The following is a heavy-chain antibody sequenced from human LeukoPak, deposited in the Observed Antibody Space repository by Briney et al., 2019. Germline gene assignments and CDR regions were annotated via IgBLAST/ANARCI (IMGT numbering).Heavy chain of an antibody. CDR3: ARHEGSGSYYSY. CDR1: GYTFTTYW. CDR2: ISPDDSEV. J-gene: IGHJ4*02. D-gene: IGHD1-26*01. V-gene: IGHV5-51*01. Sequence: ASVKVSCKASGYTFTTYWIAWVRQMPGRGLEWMGIISPDDSEVRYSPSFRGQVTISADKSITTAYLQWSRLKASDTAIYYCARHEGSGSYYSYWGQGTLVTVSS.